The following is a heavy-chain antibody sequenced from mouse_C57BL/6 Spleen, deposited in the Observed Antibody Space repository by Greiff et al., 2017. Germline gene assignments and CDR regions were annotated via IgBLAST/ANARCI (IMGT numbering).Heavy chain of an antibody. D-gene: IGHD1-1*01. CDR1: GFTFSSYG. Sequence: EVKLMESGGDLVKPGGSLKLSCAASGFTFSSYGMSWVRPTPDKRLEWVATISSGGSYTYYPDSVKGRFTISRDNAKNTLYLQMSSLKSEDTAMYYCARHLLLRTWFAYWGQGTLVTVSS. J-gene: IGHJ3*01. CDR3: ARHLLLRTWFAY. CDR2: ISSGGSYT. V-gene: IGHV5-6*01.